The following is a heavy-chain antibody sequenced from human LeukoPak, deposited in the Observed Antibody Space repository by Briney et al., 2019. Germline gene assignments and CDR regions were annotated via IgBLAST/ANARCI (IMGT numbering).Heavy chain of an antibody. V-gene: IGHV3-23*01. CDR3: AKGGWFDY. D-gene: IGHD6-19*01. J-gene: IGHJ4*02. CDR1: GFTFRSYD. Sequence: GGSLRLSCAASGFTFRSYDMNWVRQAPRKGLEWVSAISGRGGSTYYADSVKGRFTISRDNSKNTLYLQMNGLRAEDTAVYYCAKGGWFDYWGQGTLVTVSS. CDR2: ISGRGGST.